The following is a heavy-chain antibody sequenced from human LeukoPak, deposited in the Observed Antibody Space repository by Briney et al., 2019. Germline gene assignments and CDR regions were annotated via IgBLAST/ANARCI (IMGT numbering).Heavy chain of an antibody. D-gene: IGHD2-2*01. CDR3: ARERGHQLLAYYYGMDV. CDR1: GGSISSYY. CDR2: IYTSGST. Sequence: SETLSLTCTVSGGSISSYYWSWIRQPAGKGLEWIGRIYTSGSTNYNPSLKSRVTMSVDTSKNQFSLKLSSVTAADTAVYYCARERGHQLLAYYYGMDVWGQGTTVTVSS. V-gene: IGHV4-4*07. J-gene: IGHJ6*02.